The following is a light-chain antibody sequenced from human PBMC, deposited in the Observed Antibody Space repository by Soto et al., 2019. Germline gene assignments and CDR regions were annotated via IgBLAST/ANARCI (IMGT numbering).Light chain of an antibody. Sequence: DIQMTQSPSSLSASVGDRVTITCRASQSISNYLNWYQQKPGKAPKLLIYAASSLQGGVPSRFSGSGSGTEFTLTITSLQPEDYATYYCQQSDSTRYTFGQGTKLEIK. CDR2: AAS. J-gene: IGKJ2*01. CDR3: QQSDSTRYT. V-gene: IGKV1-39*01. CDR1: QSISNY.